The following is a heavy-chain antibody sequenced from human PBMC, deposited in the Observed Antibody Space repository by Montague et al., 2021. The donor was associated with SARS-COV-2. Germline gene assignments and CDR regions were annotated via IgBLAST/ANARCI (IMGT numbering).Heavy chain of an antibody. Sequence: SNKYYADSVKGRFTISRDNSTNTLYLQMNSLRAEDTAVYYCAGELGFYGMDVWGQGTTVTV. CDR2: SNK. J-gene: IGHJ6*02. D-gene: IGHD3-3*02. V-gene: IGHV3-30*01. CDR3: AGELGFYGMDV.